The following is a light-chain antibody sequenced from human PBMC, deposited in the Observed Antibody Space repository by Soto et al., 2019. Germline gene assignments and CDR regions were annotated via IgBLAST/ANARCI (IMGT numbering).Light chain of an antibody. CDR2: GAS. CDR3: QPYNNWPLT. V-gene: IGKV3D-15*01. CDR1: QSVSRN. J-gene: IGKJ4*01. Sequence: EVVLTPSPGTLSLSPGEGATLSCRASQSVSRNYLAWYQQKPGQAPRLLMFGASSRAAGIPARFSGSGSGTEFTLTINSLQSEDFAVYYCQPYNNWPLTFGGGTKVDIK.